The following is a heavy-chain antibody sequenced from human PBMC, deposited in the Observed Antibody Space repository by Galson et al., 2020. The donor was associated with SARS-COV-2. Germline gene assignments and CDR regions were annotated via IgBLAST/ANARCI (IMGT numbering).Heavy chain of an antibody. CDR2: MNPNSGNT. CDR3: ARGLRYFDWLSKYYCYYYMDV. Sequence: GESLKISCKASGYTFTSYDINWVRQATGQGLEWMGWMNPNSGNTGYAQKFQGRVTMTRNTSISTAYMELSSLRSEDTAVYYCARGLRYFDWLSKYYCYYYMDVWGKGTTVTVSS. J-gene: IGHJ6*03. D-gene: IGHD3-9*01. V-gene: IGHV1-8*01. CDR1: GYTFTSYD.